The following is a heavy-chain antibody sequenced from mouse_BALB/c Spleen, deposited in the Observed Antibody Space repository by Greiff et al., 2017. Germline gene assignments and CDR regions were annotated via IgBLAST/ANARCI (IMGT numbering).Heavy chain of an antibody. CDR2: IDPANGNT. CDR3: ASGQLGLRWFAY. Sequence: EVQLQQSGAELARPGASVKLSCKASGYTFTSYWMQWVKQRPGQGLEWIGRIDPANGNTKYDPKFQGKATITADTSSNTAYLQLSSLTSEDTAVYYCASGQLGLRWFAYWGQGTLVTVSA. J-gene: IGHJ3*01. CDR1: GYTFTSYW. V-gene: IGHV14-1*02. D-gene: IGHD3-2*01.